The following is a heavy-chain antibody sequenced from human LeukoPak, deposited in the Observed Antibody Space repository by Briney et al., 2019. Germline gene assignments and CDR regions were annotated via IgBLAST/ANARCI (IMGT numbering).Heavy chain of an antibody. V-gene: IGHV3-69-1*01. CDR1: GFTFSDYF. J-gene: IGHJ6*02. CDR2: ISGGSSSI. Sequence: GGSLRLSCAASGFTFSDYFINWVRQAPGKGLEWVSSISGGSSSIYYSDSVRGRFTTSRDNAKNSLFLEMKSLRAEDTAVYYCTRGYTSTWHPDSYYAMDVWGQGTTVTVSS. CDR3: TRGYTSTWHPDSYYAMDV. D-gene: IGHD2-2*01.